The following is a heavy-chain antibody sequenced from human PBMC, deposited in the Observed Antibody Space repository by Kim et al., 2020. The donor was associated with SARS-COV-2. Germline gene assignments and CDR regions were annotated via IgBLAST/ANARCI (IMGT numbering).Heavy chain of an antibody. V-gene: IGHV3-48*02. D-gene: IGHD3-22*01. J-gene: IGHJ4*02. CDR1: GFTFSDYT. CDR2: ISAGRSSI. Sequence: GGSLRLSCAASGFTFSDYTINWVRQAPGKGLEWVSYISAGRSSIYYADSVKGRFTVSRDNGKNALYLQMNSLRDEDTALYYCARGYDNSGCNFDYWGQGVLVTVSS. CDR3: ARGYDNSGCNFDY.